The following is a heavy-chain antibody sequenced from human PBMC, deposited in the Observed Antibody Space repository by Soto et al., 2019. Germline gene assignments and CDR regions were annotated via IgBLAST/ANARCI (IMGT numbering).Heavy chain of an antibody. CDR3: ARGNRYYDFWSGYPPYYYYGMDV. J-gene: IGHJ6*02. V-gene: IGHV1-69*13. Sequence: SVKVSCKASGGTFSSYAISWVRQAPGQGLEWMGGIIPIFGTANYAQKFQGRVTITADESTSTAYMELSSLRSEDTAVYYCARGNRYYDFWSGYPPYYYYGMDVWGQGTTVTVSS. CDR1: GGTFSSYA. D-gene: IGHD3-3*01. CDR2: IIPIFGTA.